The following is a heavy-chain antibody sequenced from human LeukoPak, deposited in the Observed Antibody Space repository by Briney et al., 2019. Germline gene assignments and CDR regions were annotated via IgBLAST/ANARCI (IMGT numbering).Heavy chain of an antibody. Sequence: PSQTLSLTCTVSGGSISSGGYYWSWIRQHPGKGLEWIEYIYYSGSTYYNPSLKSRVTISADTSKNQFSLKLSSVTAADTAVYYCARDGGTSGYYYYYGMDVWGQGTTVTVSS. CDR1: GGSISSGGYY. CDR2: IYYSGST. J-gene: IGHJ6*02. V-gene: IGHV4-31*03. CDR3: ARDGGTSGYYYYYGMDV. D-gene: IGHD3-3*01.